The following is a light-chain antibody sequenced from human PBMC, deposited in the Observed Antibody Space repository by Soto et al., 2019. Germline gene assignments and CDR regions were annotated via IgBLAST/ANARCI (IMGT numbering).Light chain of an antibody. V-gene: IGKV1-5*01. CDR2: AAS. CDR1: QDIEKW. Sequence: GDTINITCRASQDIEKWLAWYQQKPGRAPKVLIYAASHLESGVPSRFSGSGSGTEFSLTISSLQTEDFATYYCQHYNSYSEAFGQGTKVELK. J-gene: IGKJ1*01. CDR3: QHYNSYSEA.